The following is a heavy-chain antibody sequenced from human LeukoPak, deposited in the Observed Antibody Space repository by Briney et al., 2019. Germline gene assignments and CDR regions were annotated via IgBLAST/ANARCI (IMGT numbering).Heavy chain of an antibody. Sequence: SETLSLTCTVSGYSISSGYYWGWIRQPPGKGLEWIGYIYYSGSTNYNPSLKSRVTISVDTSKNQFSLKLSSVTAADTAVYYCARETPARGELRYFDWLYYFDYWGQGTLVTVSS. CDR2: IYYSGST. D-gene: IGHD3-9*01. CDR3: ARETPARGELRYFDWLYYFDY. V-gene: IGHV4-38-2*02. J-gene: IGHJ4*02. CDR1: GYSISSGYY.